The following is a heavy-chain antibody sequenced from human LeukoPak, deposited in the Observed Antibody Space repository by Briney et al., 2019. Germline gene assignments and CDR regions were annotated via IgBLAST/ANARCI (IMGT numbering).Heavy chain of an antibody. CDR2: INPNSGGT. CDR1: GYTFTGYY. CDR3: ASSHRFLEWLSGGLD. D-gene: IGHD3-3*01. Sequence: ASVKVSFKASGYTFTGYYMHWVRQAPGQGLEWMGWINPNSGGTNYAQKFQGRVTMTRDTSISTAYMELSRLRSDDTAVYYCASSHRFLEWLSGGLDWGQGTLVTVSS. V-gene: IGHV1-2*02. J-gene: IGHJ4*02.